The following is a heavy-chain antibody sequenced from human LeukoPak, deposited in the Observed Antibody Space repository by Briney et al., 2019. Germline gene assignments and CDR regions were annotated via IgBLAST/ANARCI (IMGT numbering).Heavy chain of an antibody. D-gene: IGHD1-26*01. J-gene: IGHJ3*02. CDR2: ISGGGGNT. V-gene: IGHV3-23*01. Sequence: GGSLRLSCAASGFTFSSYAMSWVRQAPGKGLEWVSAISGGGGNTYYADSVKGRFTISRDNSRNTLYLQMNSLRAEDTAVYYCGKNRYSGSLSPFDIWGQGTMVTVSS. CDR3: GKNRYSGSLSPFDI. CDR1: GFTFSSYA.